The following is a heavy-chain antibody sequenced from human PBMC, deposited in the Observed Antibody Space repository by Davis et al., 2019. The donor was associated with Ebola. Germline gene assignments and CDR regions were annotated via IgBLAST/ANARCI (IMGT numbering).Heavy chain of an antibody. Sequence: SGPTLVNPTQTLTLTCPFSGFPLSARGVGVGWIRQPPVKALDWLALIYWDDDKRYSPSLKSRLTITKDTSKNQVVLIMTNMDPVDTATYYCAHSHGDYWGQGTLVTVSS. J-gene: IGHJ4*02. CDR3: AHSHGDY. CDR1: GFPLSARGVG. V-gene: IGHV2-5*02. CDR2: IYWDDDK.